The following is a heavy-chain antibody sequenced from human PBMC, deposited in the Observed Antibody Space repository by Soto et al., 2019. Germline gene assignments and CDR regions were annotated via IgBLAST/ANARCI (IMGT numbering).Heavy chain of an antibody. D-gene: IGHD6-19*01. CDR1: GFTVSSNY. V-gene: IGHV3-53*01. J-gene: IGHJ6*02. CDR3: ARDYHRLDQPYYYYGMDV. CDR2: IYSGGST. Sequence: EVQVLESGGGLVQRGGSLRLSCAASGFTVSSNYMSWVRQAPGKGLEWVSVIYSGGSTYYADSVKGRFTISRDNSKNTLYLQMNSLRAEGTAVYYCARDYHRLDQPYYYYGMDVWGQGTTVTVSS.